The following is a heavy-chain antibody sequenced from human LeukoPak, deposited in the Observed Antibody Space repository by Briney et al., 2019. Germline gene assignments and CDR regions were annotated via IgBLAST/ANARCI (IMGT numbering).Heavy chain of an antibody. CDR3: TRSVVVTAIPGY. CDR2: INSDGSST. V-gene: IGHV3-74*01. Sequence: GGSLRLSCAASGFTFSSYWMHWVRQAPGKGLVWVSRINSDGSSTSYADSVKGRFTISRDNAKNTLYLQMNSLRAEDTAVYYCTRSVVVTAIPGYWGQGTLVTVSS. D-gene: IGHD2-21*02. J-gene: IGHJ4*02. CDR1: GFTFSSYW.